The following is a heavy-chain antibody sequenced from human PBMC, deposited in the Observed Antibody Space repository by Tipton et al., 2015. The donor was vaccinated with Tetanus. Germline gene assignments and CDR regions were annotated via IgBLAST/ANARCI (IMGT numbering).Heavy chain of an antibody. V-gene: IGHV3-48*01. J-gene: IGHJ4*02. CDR3: ARDPAGSGDYEEGGATFDY. Sequence: SLRLSCAASGFTFSSYSMNWVRQAPGKGLEWVSYISSSSSTIYYADSVKGRFTISRDNAKNSLYLQMNSLRAEDTAVYYCARDPAGSGDYEEGGATFDYWGQGPLVTVSS. CDR1: GFTFSSYS. D-gene: IGHD4-17*01. CDR2: ISSSSSTI.